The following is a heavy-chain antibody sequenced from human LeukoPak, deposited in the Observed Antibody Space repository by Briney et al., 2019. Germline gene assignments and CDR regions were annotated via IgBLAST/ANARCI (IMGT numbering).Heavy chain of an antibody. V-gene: IGHV3-30-3*01. CDR2: ISYDGSNK. CDR3: ARGGGYHDSSGSTYYFDY. Sequence: GGSLRLSCAASGFTFSSYAMHWVRQAPGKGLEWVAVISYDGSNKYYADSVKGRFTISRDNSKNTLYLQMNSLRAEDTAVYYCARGGGYHDSSGSTYYFDYWGQGTLVTVSS. D-gene: IGHD3-22*01. CDR1: GFTFSSYA. J-gene: IGHJ4*02.